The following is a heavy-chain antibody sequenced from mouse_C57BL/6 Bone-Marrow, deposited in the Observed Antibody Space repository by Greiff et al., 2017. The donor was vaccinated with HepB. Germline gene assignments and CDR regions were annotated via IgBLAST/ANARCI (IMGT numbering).Heavy chain of an antibody. D-gene: IGHD1-1*01. CDR2: ISSGSSTI. V-gene: IGHV5-17*01. J-gene: IGHJ4*01. CDR3: ARGPDYYGSSPYYAMDY. CDR1: GFTFSDYG. Sequence: EVQVVESGGGLVKPGGSLKLSCAASGFTFSDYGMHWVRQAPEKGLEWVAYISSGSSTIYYADTVKGRFTISRDNAKNTLFLQMTSLRSEDTAMYYCARGPDYYGSSPYYAMDYWGQGTSVTVSS.